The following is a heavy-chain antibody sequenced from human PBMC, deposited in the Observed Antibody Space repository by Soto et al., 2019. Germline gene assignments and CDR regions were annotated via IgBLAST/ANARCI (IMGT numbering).Heavy chain of an antibody. D-gene: IGHD3-10*01. CDR2: INPNTGGL. CDR1: EYTFTAYY. J-gene: IGHJ3*02. Sequence: QMQLVQSGAEVKKPGASVKVSCKASEYTFTAYYIHWVRQAPGQGLDWMGWINPNTGGLYFAQKLQGRITITRNTSISTADMELSRLRSADTAVYYCARGGGGSGVPTRRALDIWGLGTKVTLSS. V-gene: IGHV1-2*02. CDR3: ARGGGGSGVPTRRALDI.